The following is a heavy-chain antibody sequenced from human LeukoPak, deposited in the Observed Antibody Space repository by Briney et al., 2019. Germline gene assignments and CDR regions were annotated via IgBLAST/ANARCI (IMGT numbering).Heavy chain of an antibody. J-gene: IGHJ4*02. CDR3: ARHFSKGPAGGSSWTTFDY. CDR2: IYYSGST. V-gene: IGHV4-59*05. CDR1: GGSISSYY. Sequence: SETLSLTCTVSGGSISSYYWSWIRQPPGKGLEWIGSIYYSGSTYYNPSLKSRVTISVDTSKNQFSLKLSSVTAADTAVYYCARHFSKGPAGGSSWTTFDYWGQGTLVTVSS. D-gene: IGHD6-13*01.